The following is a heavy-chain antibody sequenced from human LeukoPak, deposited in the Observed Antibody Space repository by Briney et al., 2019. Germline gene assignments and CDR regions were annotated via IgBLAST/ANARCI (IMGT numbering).Heavy chain of an antibody. D-gene: IGHD6-19*01. V-gene: IGHV4-4*07. CDR1: GGSISNYH. CDR3: ARRDISSGWSFDC. CDR2: IHTSGST. J-gene: IGHJ4*02. Sequence: PSETLSLTCTVSGGSISNYHWSWIRQPAGKGLEWIGQIHTSGSTNYNPPLKSRVTMSIDTPENQLSLTIRSVTAADTAVYYCARRDISSGWSFDCWGQGTLVTVS.